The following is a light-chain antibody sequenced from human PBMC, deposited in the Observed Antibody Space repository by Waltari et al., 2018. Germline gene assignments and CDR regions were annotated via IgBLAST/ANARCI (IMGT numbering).Light chain of an antibody. Sequence: QSALTQPASVSGSPGPSITIPCTGTSSAVVRYNYVTGYQQHPGKAPKLMIYEVSHRPSGVSNRFSGSKSGNTASLTISGLQAEDEADYYCSSFTGSDTHVFGTGTKVTVL. CDR2: EVS. J-gene: IGLJ1*01. V-gene: IGLV2-14*01. CDR1: SSAVVRYNY. CDR3: SSFTGSDTHV.